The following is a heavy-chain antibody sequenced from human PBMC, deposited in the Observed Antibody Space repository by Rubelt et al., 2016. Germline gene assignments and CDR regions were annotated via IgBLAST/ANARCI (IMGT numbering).Heavy chain of an antibody. CDR3: AREIPLDSSGPLGDY. Sequence: QLQLQESGPGLVKPSETLSLTCTVSGGSISRSTYYWGWIRQPPGKGLEWIGSVYYSGSTYYNPSLKSRVTMSVDTSKNQFSLKLSSVTAVDTAVYYCAREIPLDSSGPLGDYWGQGTLVTVSS. CDR2: VYYSGST. J-gene: IGHJ4*02. D-gene: IGHD3-22*01. V-gene: IGHV4-39*07. CDR1: GGSISRSTYY.